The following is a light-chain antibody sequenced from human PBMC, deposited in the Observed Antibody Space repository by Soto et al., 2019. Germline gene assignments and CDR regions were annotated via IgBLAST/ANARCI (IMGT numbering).Light chain of an antibody. V-gene: IGKV3-20*01. Sequence: EIFLTQFPGPFSVPPGEKPPPSGRAIQNIQKNNLAWYEQKPGQAPRLLIYDASSRATGIPDRFSGSGSGTDFTLTISRLEPEDFAVYHCQQYGDSRTFGQGTRVEI. CDR1: QNIQKNN. J-gene: IGKJ1*01. CDR3: QQYGDSRT. CDR2: DAS.